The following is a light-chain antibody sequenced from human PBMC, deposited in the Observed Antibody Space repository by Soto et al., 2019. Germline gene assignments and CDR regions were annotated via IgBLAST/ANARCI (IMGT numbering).Light chain of an antibody. CDR3: SSYTCTSTTNV. Sequence: QSALTQPASVSGSPGQSITISCTGTSSDVGAYNYVSWYQHHPGKAPKLLIFEVNNRPSGVSNRFSGSKSGNTASLTISGLQVEDESDYYCSSYTCTSTTNVFGSGTKVTGL. CDR1: SSDVGAYNY. J-gene: IGLJ1*01. V-gene: IGLV2-14*01. CDR2: EVN.